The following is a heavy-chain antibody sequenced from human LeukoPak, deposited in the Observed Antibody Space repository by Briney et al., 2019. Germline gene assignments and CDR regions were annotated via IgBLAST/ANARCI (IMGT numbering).Heavy chain of an antibody. CDR3: ARSSSLDY. Sequence: ASVKVSCKASGYTFTSYYMHWVRQAPGQGLEWMGWISSNSGGTNYAQKFQGRVTMTRDTSIVTAYMELTSLRSDDTAVYYCARSSSLDYWGQGTLVTVSS. CDR1: GYTFTSYY. J-gene: IGHJ4*02. V-gene: IGHV1-2*02. CDR2: ISSNSGGT.